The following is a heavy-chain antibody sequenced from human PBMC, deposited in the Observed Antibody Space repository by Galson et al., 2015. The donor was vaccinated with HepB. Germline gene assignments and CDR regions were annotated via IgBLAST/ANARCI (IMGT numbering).Heavy chain of an antibody. Sequence: MHWVRQAPGKGLEWVAVISYDGSNKYYADSVKDRFTISRDNSKNTLYLQMNSLRAEDTAVYYCARDGRAVAGKDYWGQGTLVTVSS. D-gene: IGHD6-19*01. CDR3: ARDGRAVAGKDY. J-gene: IGHJ4*02. V-gene: IGHV3-30-3*01. CDR2: ISYDGSNK.